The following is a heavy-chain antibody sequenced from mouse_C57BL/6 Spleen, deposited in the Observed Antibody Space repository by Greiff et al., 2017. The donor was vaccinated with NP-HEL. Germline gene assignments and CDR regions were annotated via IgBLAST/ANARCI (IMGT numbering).Heavy chain of an antibody. CDR2: INPNNGGT. CDR3: ARSGLLWLRRGFAY. J-gene: IGHJ3*01. V-gene: IGHV1-22*01. CDR1: GYTFTDYN. D-gene: IGHD2-2*01. Sequence: VQLQQSGPELVKPGASVKMSCKASGYTFTDYNMHWVKQSHGKSLEWIGYINPNNGGTSYNQKFKGKATLTVNKSSSTAYMELRSLTSEDSAVYYCARSGLLWLRRGFAYWGQGTLVTVSA.